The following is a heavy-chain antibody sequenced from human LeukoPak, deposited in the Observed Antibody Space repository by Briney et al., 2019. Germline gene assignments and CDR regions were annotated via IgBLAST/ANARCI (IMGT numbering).Heavy chain of an antibody. CDR1: GGSISSYY. D-gene: IGHD4-23*01. J-gene: IGHJ5*02. V-gene: IGHV4-4*07. CDR3: ASGGLTLDWFDP. CDR2: IYTSGST. Sequence: SETLSLTCTVSGGSISSYYWSWIRQPAGKGLEWIGRIYTSGSTYYNPSLKSRVTISVDTSKNQFSLKLSSVTAADTAVYYCASGGLTLDWFDPWGQGTLVTVSS.